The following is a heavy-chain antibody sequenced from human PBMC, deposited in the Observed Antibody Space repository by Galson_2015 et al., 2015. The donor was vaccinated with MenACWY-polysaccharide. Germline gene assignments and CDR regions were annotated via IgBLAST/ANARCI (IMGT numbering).Heavy chain of an antibody. Sequence: SLRLSCAGSGVTFSGGGVSWVRQAPGKGPEWVPAISDSGGVTFYADSVKGRFTISRDNSKNTLFLQMISLRVEDTAVYYCAKAHIAARPDRRMVYYYYMDVWGKGTMVTV. CDR1: GVTFSGGG. CDR2: ISDSGGVT. V-gene: IGHV3-23*01. CDR3: AKAHIAARPDRRMVYYYYMDV. D-gene: IGHD6-6*01. J-gene: IGHJ6*03.